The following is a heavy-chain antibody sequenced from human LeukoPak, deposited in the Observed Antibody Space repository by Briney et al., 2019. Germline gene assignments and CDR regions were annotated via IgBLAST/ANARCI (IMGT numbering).Heavy chain of an antibody. Sequence: SETLSLTCAVYGGSFSGYYWSWIRQPPGKGREWIGEINHSGSTNYNPSLKSRVTISVDTSKNQFSLKLSSVTAADTAVYYCARRRWGSWYRGGFDYWGQGTLVTVSS. CDR2: INHSGST. CDR1: GGSFSGYY. J-gene: IGHJ4*02. V-gene: IGHV4-34*01. D-gene: IGHD6-13*01. CDR3: ARRRWGSWYRGGFDY.